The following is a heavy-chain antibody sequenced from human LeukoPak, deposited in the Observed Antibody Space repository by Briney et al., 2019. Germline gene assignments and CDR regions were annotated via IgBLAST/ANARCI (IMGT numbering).Heavy chain of an antibody. J-gene: IGHJ4*02. CDR2: ISSSSDKI. D-gene: IGHD7-27*01. CDR3: AKDGGLWVSAHWGDS. Sequence: GGSLRLSCAASGFTFSSYGMNWVRQAPGKGREWASSISSSSDKIYYADSVKGRFTISRDDSKNTLYLQMNSLRAEDTAVYYCAKDGGLWVSAHWGDSWGRGTLVTVSS. V-gene: IGHV3-48*01. CDR1: GFTFSSYG.